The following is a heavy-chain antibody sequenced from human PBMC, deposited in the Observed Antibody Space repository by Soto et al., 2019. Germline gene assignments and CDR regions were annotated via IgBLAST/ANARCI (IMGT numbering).Heavy chain of an antibody. Sequence: SETLSLTCSFYSGSLSGYYWSWIRQPPGKGLEWIGEISPSGTTNYSPSLKSRVSISVDTSKNQFSLNLTSLTAADTAVYYCARAPKVSGSAQTRPDFWCKGYLVT. CDR3: ARAPKVSGSAQTRPDF. J-gene: IGHJ4*02. V-gene: IGHV4-34*01. CDR1: SGSLSGYY. CDR2: ISPSGTT. D-gene: IGHD6-6*01.